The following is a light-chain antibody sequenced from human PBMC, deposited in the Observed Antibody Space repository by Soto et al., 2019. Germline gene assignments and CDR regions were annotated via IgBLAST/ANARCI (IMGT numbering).Light chain of an antibody. CDR3: AVWDDSLRGWV. V-gene: IGLV1-47*01. Sequence: QSVLTQPPSASGTPGQSVTISCSGSSSNIGTNYVFWYQQLPVTAPKLLIYRNNERPSGVPDRISGSKSGTSASLAISGLRSEDEAGYHCAVWDDSLRGWVFGGGTKLTVL. J-gene: IGLJ3*02. CDR2: RNN. CDR1: SSNIGTNY.